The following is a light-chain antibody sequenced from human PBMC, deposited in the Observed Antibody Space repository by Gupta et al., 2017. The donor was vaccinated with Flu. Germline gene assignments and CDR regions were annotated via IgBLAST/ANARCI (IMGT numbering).Light chain of an antibody. Sequence: DIQLTQSPSSLSASVGESVTITCRASQSIFSHLNWYQQKPGKAPNLLNYTASTLQTGVPSRFFGSGSGRDFTLTSAGVQPEDVATYFWHQSYDDHRFGQGTKLEI. J-gene: IGKJ2*03. V-gene: IGKV1-39*01. CDR3: HQSYDDHR. CDR2: TAS. CDR1: QSIFSH.